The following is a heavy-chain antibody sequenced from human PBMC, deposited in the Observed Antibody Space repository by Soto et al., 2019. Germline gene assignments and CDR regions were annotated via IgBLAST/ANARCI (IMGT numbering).Heavy chain of an antibody. CDR3: SGCSGGACHQNYGMDV. CDR2: ISPSTSHI. D-gene: IGHD2-15*01. Sequence: EVHLVESGGGLVKPGGSLRLSCAVSGFTFSSCTMNWVRQAPGQGLEWVSSISPSTSHIYYADSVKGRFTISRDNAKNSLFLQMNSLRAEDTAVYYCSGCSGGACHQNYGMDVWGKGTTVTVSS. J-gene: IGHJ6*04. CDR1: GFTFSSCT. V-gene: IGHV3-21*01.